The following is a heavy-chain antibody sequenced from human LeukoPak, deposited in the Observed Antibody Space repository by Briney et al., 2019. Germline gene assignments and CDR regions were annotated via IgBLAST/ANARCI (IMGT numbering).Heavy chain of an antibody. J-gene: IGHJ4*02. Sequence: SETLSLTCAVYGGSFSGYYWSWIRQPPGKGLEWTGEINHSGSTNYNPSLKSRVTVSVDTSKNQFSLKLSSVTAADTAVYYCARDSMITFGGAGFDYWGQGTLVTVSS. D-gene: IGHD3-16*01. CDR2: INHSGST. CDR1: GGSFSGYY. V-gene: IGHV4-34*01. CDR3: ARDSMITFGGAGFDY.